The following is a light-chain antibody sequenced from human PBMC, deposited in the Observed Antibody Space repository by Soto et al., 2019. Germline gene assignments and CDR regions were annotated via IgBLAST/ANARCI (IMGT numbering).Light chain of an antibody. CDR3: QQYGSSPYI. J-gene: IGKJ2*01. CDR2: GTS. CDR1: QSVSSSY. V-gene: IGKV3-20*01. Sequence: ETVLTQSPGTLSLSPGERATLSCRASQSVSSSYLSWYQQKPGQAPRLLIYGTSSRATGTPDRFSGSGSGTDFTLTISRLEPEVFAVYYCQQYGSSPYIFGQGTKLEIE.